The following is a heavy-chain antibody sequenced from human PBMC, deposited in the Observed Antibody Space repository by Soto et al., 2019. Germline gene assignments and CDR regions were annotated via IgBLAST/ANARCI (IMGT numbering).Heavy chain of an antibody. Sequence: PGGSLRLSCAASGFTVSSNYMSWVRQAPGKGLEWVSVIYSGGSTYYADSVKGRFTISRDNAKNTLYLQMNSLRAEDTAVYYCARSLGGSGSSYYFDAWGQGTLVTVSS. CDR3: ARSLGGSGSSYYFDA. CDR1: GFTVSSNY. J-gene: IGHJ4*02. V-gene: IGHV3-66*01. D-gene: IGHD3-10*01. CDR2: IYSGGST.